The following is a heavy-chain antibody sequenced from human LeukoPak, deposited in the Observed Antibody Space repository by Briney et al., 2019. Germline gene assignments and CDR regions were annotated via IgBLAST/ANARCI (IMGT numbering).Heavy chain of an antibody. V-gene: IGHV4-59*01. J-gene: IGHJ6*03. D-gene: IGHD3-10*01. CDR3: ARDRVTMVRGVITRYYYYMDV. CDR1: GGSISSYY. Sequence: SETLSLTCTVSGGSISSYYWSWIRQPPGKGLEWIGYIYYSGSTNYNPSLKSRVTISVDTSKNQFSLKLSSVTAADTAVYYCARDRVTMVRGVITRYYYYMDVWGKGTTVTISS. CDR2: IYYSGST.